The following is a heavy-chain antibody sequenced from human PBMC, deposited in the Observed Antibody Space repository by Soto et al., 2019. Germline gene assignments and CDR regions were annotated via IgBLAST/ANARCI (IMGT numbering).Heavy chain of an antibody. V-gene: IGHV1-69*05. CDR1: GGTFSSYA. CDR2: IIPIFGTT. J-gene: IGHJ4*02. CDR3: ARDLAKGGGSAGFDY. Sequence: SVKVSCKASGGTFSSYAISWVRQAPGQGLEWMGGIIPIFGTTNYAQKFQGRVTMTRDASTSTAYMTLTRLRSDDTAVYYCARDLAKGGGSAGFDYWGQGTLVTVSS. D-gene: IGHD1-26*01.